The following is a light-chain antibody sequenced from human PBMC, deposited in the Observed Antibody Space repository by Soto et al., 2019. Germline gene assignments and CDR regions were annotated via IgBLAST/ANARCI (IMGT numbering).Light chain of an antibody. CDR2: DVS. Sequence: QSALTQPRSVSGSPGQSVTISCTGTSSDVGGYNYVSWYQQHPGKAPKLMIYDVSKRPSGVPDRCSRSKSGNTASLTISGLQAEDEAGYFRCAYAVSYRYVFGTGTKRTVL. J-gene: IGLJ1*01. CDR1: SSDVGGYNY. CDR3: CAYAVSYRYV. V-gene: IGLV2-11*01.